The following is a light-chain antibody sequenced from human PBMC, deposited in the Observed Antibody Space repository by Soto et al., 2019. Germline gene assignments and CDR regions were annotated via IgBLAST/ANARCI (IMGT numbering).Light chain of an antibody. V-gene: IGKV3-20*01. Sequence: ENVLMQSPGTLSLSPGERVALSCWASQSLSSSYLAWYQQKSGQAPRLLIYGASGRATGIPDRFSGSGSGTDFTLTISDVEPEDFAVYYCHQRQSWPRTFGQGTKVDIK. CDR3: HQRQSWPRT. CDR1: QSLSSSY. CDR2: GAS. J-gene: IGKJ1*01.